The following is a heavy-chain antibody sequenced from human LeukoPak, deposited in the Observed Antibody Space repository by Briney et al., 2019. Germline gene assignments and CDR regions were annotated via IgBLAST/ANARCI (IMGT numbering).Heavy chain of an antibody. CDR1: GFTFNNYA. Sequence: PGGSLRLSCAASGFTFNNYAMGWVRQAPGKGLEWVSVINGNGAGTYYADSVKGRFTISRDNSKNTLYLQMDSLRAEDTAVYYCTRDSYARSGSLYYYYGMDVWGQGTTVTVSS. CDR2: INGNGAGT. J-gene: IGHJ6*02. CDR3: TRDSYARSGSLYYYYGMDV. V-gene: IGHV3-23*01. D-gene: IGHD3-3*01.